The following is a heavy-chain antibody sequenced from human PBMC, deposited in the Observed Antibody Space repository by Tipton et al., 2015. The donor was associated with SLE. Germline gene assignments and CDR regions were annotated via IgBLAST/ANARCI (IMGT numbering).Heavy chain of an antibody. D-gene: IGHD3-3*01. CDR3: ARLTSYYDFWSGHRYYFDY. Sequence: SLRLSCAASGFTFSSYSMNWVRQAPGKGLEWVSYISSSSSTIYYADSVKGRFTISRDNAKNSLYLQMNSLRAEDTAVYYCARLTSYYDFWSGHRYYFDYWGQGTLVTVSS. J-gene: IGHJ4*02. CDR2: ISSSSSTI. V-gene: IGHV3-48*01. CDR1: GFTFSSYS.